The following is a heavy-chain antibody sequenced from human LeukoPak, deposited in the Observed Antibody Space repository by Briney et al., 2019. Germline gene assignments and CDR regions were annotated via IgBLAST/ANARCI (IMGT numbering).Heavy chain of an antibody. CDR1: GGSFSGYY. D-gene: IGHD3-10*01. V-gene: IGHV4-34*01. CDR2: INHSGST. CDR3: ARGLPRHGPIVRGVRGGNYFDY. Sequence: PSETLSLTCAVYGGSFSGYYWSWIRQPPGKGLEWIGEINHSGSTNYNPSLKSRVTISVDTSKNQFSLKLSSVTAADTAVYYCARGLPRHGPIVRGVRGGNYFDYWGQGTLVTVSS. J-gene: IGHJ4*02.